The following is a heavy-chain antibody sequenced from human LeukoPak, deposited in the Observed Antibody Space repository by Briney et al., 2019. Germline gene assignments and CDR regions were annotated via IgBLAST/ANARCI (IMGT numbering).Heavy chain of an antibody. CDR1: GGSLSGYY. V-gene: IGHV4-34*12. Sequence: SETLSLTCDVSGGSLSGYYWSWIRQSPGKGLEWIGEVIYSGSSTNYNPSFKSRVTVSVDTARNQFSLTLSSVTAADTAVYYCARDDFGGTHDTFDVWGQGTVVTVSS. CDR3: ARDDFGGTHDTFDV. D-gene: IGHD4-23*01. J-gene: IGHJ3*01. CDR2: VIYSGSST.